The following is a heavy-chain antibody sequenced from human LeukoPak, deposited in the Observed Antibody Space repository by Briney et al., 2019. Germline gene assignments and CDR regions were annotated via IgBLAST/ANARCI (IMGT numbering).Heavy chain of an antibody. CDR3: ARGKRDIVVVPAAMKYYFDY. D-gene: IGHD2-2*01. J-gene: IGHJ4*02. CDR1: GGSFSGYY. V-gene: IGHV4-34*01. CDR2: INHSGST. Sequence: SETLSLTCAVYGGSFSGYYWSWIRQPPGKGLEWIGEINHSGSTNYNPSLKSRVTISVDTSKNQFSLKLSSVTAADTAVYYCARGKRDIVVVPAAMKYYFDYWGQGTLVTVSS.